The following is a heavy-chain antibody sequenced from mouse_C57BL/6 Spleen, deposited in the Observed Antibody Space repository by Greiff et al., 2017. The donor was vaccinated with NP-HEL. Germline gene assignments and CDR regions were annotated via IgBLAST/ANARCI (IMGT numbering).Heavy chain of an antibody. CDR3: ARTTLVATPSYAMDY. V-gene: IGHV1-52*01. J-gene: IGHJ4*01. CDR2: IDPSDSET. D-gene: IGHD1-1*01. Sequence: VQLQQPGAELVRPGSSVKLSCKASGYTFTSYWMHWVKQRPIQGLEWIGNIDPSDSETHYNQKFKDKATLTVDKSSSTAYMQLSSLTSEDSAVYYCARTTLVATPSYAMDYWGQGTSVTVSS. CDR1: GYTFTSYW.